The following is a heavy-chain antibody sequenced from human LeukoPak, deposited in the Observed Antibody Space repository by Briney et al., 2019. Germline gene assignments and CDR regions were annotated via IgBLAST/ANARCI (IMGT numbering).Heavy chain of an antibody. CDR2: IRSKAYGGTT. D-gene: IGHD1-26*01. Sequence: GRSLRLXCTASGFTFGDYAMSWVRQAPGKGREWVGFIRSKAYGGTTEYAASVKGRFTISRDDSKSIAYLQMNSLKTEDTAVYYCTSVGAGAFDYWGQGTLVTVSS. J-gene: IGHJ4*02. CDR3: TSVGAGAFDY. CDR1: GFTFGDYA. V-gene: IGHV3-49*04.